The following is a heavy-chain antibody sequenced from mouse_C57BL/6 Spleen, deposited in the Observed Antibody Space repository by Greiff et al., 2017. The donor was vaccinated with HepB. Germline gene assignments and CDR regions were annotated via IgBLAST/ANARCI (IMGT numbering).Heavy chain of an antibody. CDR1: GYTFTSYG. Sequence: VQLQQSGAELARPGASVKLSCKASGYTFTSYGISWVKQRTGQGLEWIGEIYPRSGNTYYNEKFKGKATLTADKSSSTAYMELRSLTSEDSAVYFCARGIYYGSSMSYYFDYWGQGTTLTVSS. CDR3: ARGIYYGSSMSYYFDY. D-gene: IGHD1-1*01. CDR2: IYPRSGNT. J-gene: IGHJ2*01. V-gene: IGHV1-81*01.